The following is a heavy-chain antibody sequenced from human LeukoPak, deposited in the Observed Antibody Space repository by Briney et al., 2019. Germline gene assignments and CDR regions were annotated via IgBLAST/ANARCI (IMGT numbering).Heavy chain of an antibody. J-gene: IGHJ6*03. CDR2: ISYIGST. V-gene: IGHV4-59*11. D-gene: IGHD3-16*01. Sequence: SDTLSLTCAVSDDSFSSHYWTWLRQPPGKGLEWIGYISYIGSTNYNPSLKSRVTISVDTSKNQFSLKLSSVTAADTAVYYCERVGDEGAYYYYYMDVWGKGTTVTVSS. CDR1: DDSFSSHY. CDR3: ERVGDEGAYYYYYMDV.